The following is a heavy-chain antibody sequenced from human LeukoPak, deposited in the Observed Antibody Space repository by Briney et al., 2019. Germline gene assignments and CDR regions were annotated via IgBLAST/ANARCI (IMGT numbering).Heavy chain of an antibody. J-gene: IGHJ4*02. Sequence: ASVKVSCKASGYTFTSYGISWVRQAPGQGLEWMGWISAYNGNTNYAQKLQGRVTMTTDTSTSTDYMALRSLRSDDTDVYYCARVVKAVATSWGQGTLVTVSS. D-gene: IGHD6-19*01. CDR3: ARVVKAVATS. V-gene: IGHV1-18*01. CDR2: ISAYNGNT. CDR1: GYTFTSYG.